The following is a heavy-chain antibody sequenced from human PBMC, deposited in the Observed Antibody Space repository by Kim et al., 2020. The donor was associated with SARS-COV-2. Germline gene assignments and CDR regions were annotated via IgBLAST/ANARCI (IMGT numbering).Heavy chain of an antibody. D-gene: IGHD2-8*01. Sequence: IYAQKFQGRVTMTEDTATDTAYMELSSLRSEDTAVYYCATSNGYYYGMDVWGQGTTVTVSS. V-gene: IGHV1-24*01. J-gene: IGHJ6*02. CDR3: ATSNGYYYGMDV.